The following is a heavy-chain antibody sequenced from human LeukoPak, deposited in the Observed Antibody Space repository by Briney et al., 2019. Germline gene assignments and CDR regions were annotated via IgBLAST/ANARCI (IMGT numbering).Heavy chain of an antibody. J-gene: IGHJ4*02. V-gene: IGHV3-53*01. D-gene: IGHD1-26*01. CDR2: IYSGGST. CDR1: GFTVSSNY. CDR3: AKYYGRELLLAY. Sequence: GGSLRLSCAASGFTVSSNYMSWVRQAPGKGLEWVSVIYSGGSTYYADSVKGRFTISRDNSKNTLYLQMNSLRAEDTAVYYCAKYYGRELLLAYWGQGTLVTVSS.